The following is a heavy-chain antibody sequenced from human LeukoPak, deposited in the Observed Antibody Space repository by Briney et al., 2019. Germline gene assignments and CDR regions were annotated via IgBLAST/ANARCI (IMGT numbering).Heavy chain of an antibody. CDR2: ISAYNGNT. Sequence: ASVKVYCEASGYTFTSYGISWVRQAPGQGLEWMGWISAYNGNTNYAQKLQGRVTMTTDTSTSTAYMELRSLRSDDTAVYYCARVVGTPYYDFWSGSYYMDVWGKGTTVTVSS. CDR3: ARVVGTPYYDFWSGSYYMDV. J-gene: IGHJ6*03. V-gene: IGHV1-18*01. CDR1: GYTFTSYG. D-gene: IGHD3-3*01.